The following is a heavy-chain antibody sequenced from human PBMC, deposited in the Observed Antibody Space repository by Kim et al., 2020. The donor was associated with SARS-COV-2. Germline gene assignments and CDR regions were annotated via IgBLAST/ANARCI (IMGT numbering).Heavy chain of an antibody. CDR3: SGVGPSGYTVDY. D-gene: IGHD6-25*01. CDR1: GFSFSIYS. J-gene: IGHJ4*02. V-gene: IGHV3-48*02. CDR2: ISSTSRNI. Sequence: GGSLRLSCAASGFSFSIYSIDWVRRAPGKGLEWIIYISSTSRNIYYADSVKGRFTVSRDNAENSVYLQMDILTDEDTAIYYCSGVGPSGYTVDYWGQGTPVTVSS.